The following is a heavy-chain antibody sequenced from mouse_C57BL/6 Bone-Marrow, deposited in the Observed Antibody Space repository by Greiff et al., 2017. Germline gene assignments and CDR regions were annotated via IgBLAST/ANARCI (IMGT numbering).Heavy chain of an antibody. CDR1: GFTFSDYG. CDR2: ISSGSSTI. D-gene: IGHD1-1*01. CDR3: AGYYYGSSGYYFDY. J-gene: IGHJ2*01. Sequence: EVQLQESGGGLVKPGGSLKLSCAASGFTFSDYGMHWVRQAPEKGLEWVAYISSGSSTIYYADTVKGRYTISRDNANNTLFLQLTSLRSEDTAMYYCAGYYYGSSGYYFDYWGQGTTLTVSS. V-gene: IGHV5-17*01.